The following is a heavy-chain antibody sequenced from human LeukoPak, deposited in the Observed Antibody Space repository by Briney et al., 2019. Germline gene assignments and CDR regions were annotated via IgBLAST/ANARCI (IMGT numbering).Heavy chain of an antibody. Sequence: GGSLRLSCAAFGFTFSSYSMNWVRQAPGKGLEWVSSISSSSYIYYADSVKGRFTISRDNAKNSLYLQMNSLRAEDTAVYYCARDPSGWYFVDYWGQGSLVTVSS. V-gene: IGHV3-21*01. J-gene: IGHJ4*02. CDR2: ISSSSYI. D-gene: IGHD6-19*01. CDR1: GFTFSSYS. CDR3: ARDPSGWYFVDY.